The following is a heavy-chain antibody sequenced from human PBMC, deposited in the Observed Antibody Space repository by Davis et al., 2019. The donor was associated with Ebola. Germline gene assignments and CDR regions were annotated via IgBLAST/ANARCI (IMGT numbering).Heavy chain of an antibody. D-gene: IGHD1-1*01. J-gene: IGHJ2*01. V-gene: IGHV3-53*01. CDR2: IYSGGST. Sequence: GGSLRLSCAASGFTVSSNYMSWVRQAPGKGLEWVSVIYSGGSTYYADSVKGRFTISRDNSKNTLYLQMNSLRAEDTAVYYCARVKILRQRYWYFDLWGRGTLVTVSS. CDR1: GFTVSSNY. CDR3: ARVKILRQRYWYFDL.